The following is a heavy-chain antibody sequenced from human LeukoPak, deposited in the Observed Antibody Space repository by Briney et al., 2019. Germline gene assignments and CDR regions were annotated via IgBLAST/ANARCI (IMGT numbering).Heavy chain of an antibody. Sequence: GGSLRLSCAASGFTFSSYTMNWVRQAPGKGLEWVSSISSSSGYIYYAESVKGRFTISRDNARNSLYLQMNSLRAEDTAVYYCARVVVSSGSLDYWGQGTLVTVT. CDR2: ISSSSGYI. J-gene: IGHJ4*02. CDR3: ARVVVSSGSLDY. V-gene: IGHV3-21*01. CDR1: GFTFSSYT. D-gene: IGHD3-10*01.